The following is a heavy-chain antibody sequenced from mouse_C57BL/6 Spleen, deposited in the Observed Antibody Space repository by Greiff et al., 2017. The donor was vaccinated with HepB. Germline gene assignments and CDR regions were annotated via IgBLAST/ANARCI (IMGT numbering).Heavy chain of an antibody. CDR1: GYTFTSYD. V-gene: IGHV1-85*01. CDR3: AREGIITTAAMDY. D-gene: IGHD1-1*01. Sequence: VQRVESGPELVKPGASVKLSCKASGYTFTSYDINWVKQRPGQGLEWIGRIYPRDGSTKYNEKFKGKATLTVDTSSSTAYMELHSLTSEDSAVYFCAREGIITTAAMDYWGQGTSVTVSS. J-gene: IGHJ4*01. CDR2: IYPRDGST.